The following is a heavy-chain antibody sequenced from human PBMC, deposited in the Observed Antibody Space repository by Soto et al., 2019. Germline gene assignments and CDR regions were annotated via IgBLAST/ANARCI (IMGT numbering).Heavy chain of an antibody. CDR2: IYPGDSDT. J-gene: IGHJ6*02. Sequence: PGESLKISCKGSGYIFSIYWIGWVRQVTGKGLEWMGIIYPGDSDTRYNPSFQGQVTISVDKSTSTAYLRWNSLKASDTAMYYCARSMVRGGSGAFDVWGQGTTVTVSS. CDR3: ARSMVRGGSGAFDV. D-gene: IGHD3-10*01. V-gene: IGHV5-51*01. CDR1: GYIFSIYW.